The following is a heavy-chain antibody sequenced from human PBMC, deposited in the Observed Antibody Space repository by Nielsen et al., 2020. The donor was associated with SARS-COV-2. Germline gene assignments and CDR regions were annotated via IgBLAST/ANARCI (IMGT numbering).Heavy chain of an antibody. J-gene: IGHJ4*02. CDR2: IIPILGIA. D-gene: IGHD3-10*01. V-gene: IGHV1-69*04. CDR3: AREKVTMVRGVTPGFSY. CDR1: GYMFTSYY. Sequence: SVKVSCKASGYMFTSYYMHWVRQAPGQGLEWMGRIIPILGIANYAQKFQGRVTITADKSTSTAYMELSSLRSEDTAVYYCAREKVTMVRGVTPGFSYWGQGTLVTVSS.